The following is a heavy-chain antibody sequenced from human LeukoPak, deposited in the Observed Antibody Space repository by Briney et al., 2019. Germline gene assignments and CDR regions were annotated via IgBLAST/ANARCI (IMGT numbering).Heavy chain of an antibody. CDR3: AKDGVYYYGSGSYPPDY. CDR1: GFTFSSYA. D-gene: IGHD3-10*01. CDR2: ISGSGGST. J-gene: IGHJ4*02. Sequence: PGGSLRLSCAASGFTFSSYAMSWVRQAPGKGLEWVSAISGSGGSTYYADSVKGRFTISRDNSKNTLYLQMNSLRAEDTAVYYCAKDGVYYYGSGSYPPDYWGQGTLVTVSS. V-gene: IGHV3-23*01.